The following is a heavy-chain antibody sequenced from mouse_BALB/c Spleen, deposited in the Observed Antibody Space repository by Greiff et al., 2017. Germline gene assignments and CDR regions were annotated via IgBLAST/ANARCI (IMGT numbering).Heavy chain of an antibody. Sequence: VKLVESGPGLVAPSQSLSITCTVSGFSLTSYGVHWVRQPPGKGLAWLGVIWAGGSTNYNSALMSRLSISKDNSKSQVFLKMNSLQTDDTAMYYCARGEGTYYYGSSYCAYWGQGTLVTVSA. CDR3: ARGEGTYYYGSSYCAY. J-gene: IGHJ3*01. CDR2: IWAGGST. V-gene: IGHV2-9*02. D-gene: IGHD1-1*01. CDR1: GFSLTSYG.